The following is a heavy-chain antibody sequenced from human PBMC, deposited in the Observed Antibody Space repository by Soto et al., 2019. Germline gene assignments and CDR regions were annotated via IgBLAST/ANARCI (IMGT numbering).Heavy chain of an antibody. D-gene: IGHD1-26*01. J-gene: IGHJ6*02. CDR3: ARATYYYYGTDV. CDR1: GGSVSSGSYY. Sequence: SSDNLSLTRTVSGGSVSSGSYYWIWVRQPPGKGLEWIAYIYYSGSTNYNPSLKSRVTISVDRSKNQFSLKLNSVTAAGTAVYYCARATYYYYGTDVWGQGTTVTVS. V-gene: IGHV4-61*01. CDR2: IYYSGST.